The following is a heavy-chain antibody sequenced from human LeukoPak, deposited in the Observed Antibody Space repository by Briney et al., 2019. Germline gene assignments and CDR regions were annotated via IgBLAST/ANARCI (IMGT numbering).Heavy chain of an antibody. V-gene: IGHV3-30*02. Sequence: PGGSLRLSCAASGFTFSSYGMHWVRQAPGKGLEWVAFIRYDGSNKYYADSVKGRFTISRDNSKNTLYLQMNSLRAEDTAVYYCAKVVYCSSTSCAYNWFDPWGQGTLVTVSS. CDR3: AKVVYCSSTSCAYNWFDP. CDR1: GFTFSSYG. J-gene: IGHJ5*02. CDR2: IRYDGSNK. D-gene: IGHD2-2*01.